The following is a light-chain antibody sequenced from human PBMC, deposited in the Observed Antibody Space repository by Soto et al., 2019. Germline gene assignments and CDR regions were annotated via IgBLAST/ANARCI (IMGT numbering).Light chain of an antibody. V-gene: IGKV3-11*01. CDR2: DAS. Sequence: EIVLTQSPATLSLSPGERATLSCRDSQSVSSFLGWYQQKPGQAPRLLIYDASNRAPGIPARFSGSGSGTDFTLTISSLEPEDFAVYYCQQRSSWTFGQGTKVEIK. CDR3: QQRSSWT. CDR1: QSVSSF. J-gene: IGKJ1*01.